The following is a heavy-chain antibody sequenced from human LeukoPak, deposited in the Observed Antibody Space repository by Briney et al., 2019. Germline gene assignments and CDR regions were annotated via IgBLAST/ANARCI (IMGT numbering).Heavy chain of an antibody. J-gene: IGHJ4*02. D-gene: IGHD6-19*01. CDR3: ARETMFAGFASGLGFNY. Sequence: SETLSLTCTVSGASISSWYWSWIRQPPGKGLEWIGNIHGSGYSNYNPSLKSRLSMSLDTSRNQFSLNLTSVTAADTATYYCARETMFAGFASGLGFNYWGQGILVIVSS. CDR2: IHGSGYS. CDR1: GASISSWY. V-gene: IGHV4-59*01.